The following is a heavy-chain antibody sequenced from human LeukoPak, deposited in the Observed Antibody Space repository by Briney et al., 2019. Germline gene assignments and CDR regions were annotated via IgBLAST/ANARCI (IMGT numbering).Heavy chain of an antibody. V-gene: IGHV1-3*03. Sequence: ASVKVSCKASGYTFTSYAMHWVRQAPGQRLEWMGWINAGKGNTKYSQEFQGRVTITRDTSASTAYMELSSLRSEDMAVYYCARDFSSGWYSRFDPWGQGTLVTVSS. J-gene: IGHJ5*02. D-gene: IGHD6-19*01. CDR2: INAGKGNT. CDR3: ARDFSSGWYSRFDP. CDR1: GYTFTSYA.